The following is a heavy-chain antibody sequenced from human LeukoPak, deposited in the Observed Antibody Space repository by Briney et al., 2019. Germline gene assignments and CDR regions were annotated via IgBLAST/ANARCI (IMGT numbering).Heavy chain of an antibody. Sequence: QSGGSLRLSCGASGFTFSSYAMRWVRQAPGKGLEWVSAISGSGGTTYYADSVKGRFTISRDNSKNTLYLQMNSLRAEDTAVYYCARGEAGYWYFDLWGRGTLVTVSS. J-gene: IGHJ2*01. D-gene: IGHD6-13*01. CDR3: ARGEAGYWYFDL. V-gene: IGHV3-23*01. CDR1: GFTFSSYA. CDR2: ISGSGGTT.